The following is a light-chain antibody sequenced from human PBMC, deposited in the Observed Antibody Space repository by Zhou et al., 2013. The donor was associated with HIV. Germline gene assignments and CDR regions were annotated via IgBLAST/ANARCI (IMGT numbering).Light chain of an antibody. CDR1: EGISTF. V-gene: IGKV1-9*01. CDR3: QQSYVTPPTT. Sequence: DIQLTQSPSFLSASVGDRVTITCRASEGISTFLAWYQQRPGTAPKLLIYAASTLQSGVPSRFSGSGSGTEFTLTISSLQPEDFATYYCQQSYVTPPTTFGPGTRLDIK. J-gene: IGKJ5*01. CDR2: AAS.